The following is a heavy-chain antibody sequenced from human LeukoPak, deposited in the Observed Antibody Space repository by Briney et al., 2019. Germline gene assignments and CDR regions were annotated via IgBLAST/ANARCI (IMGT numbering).Heavy chain of an antibody. V-gene: IGHV3-23*01. CDR2: ISGSGVST. Sequence: PGGSLRLSCAASGFTFSSYGMHWVRQAPGKGLEWVSAISGSGVSTYYADSVKGRFTISRDNSKNTLYLQMNSLRVEDTAVYYCTKKGPSTVTTIDYWGQGTLATVSS. CDR3: TKKGPSTVTTIDY. CDR1: GFTFSSYG. J-gene: IGHJ4*02. D-gene: IGHD4-11*01.